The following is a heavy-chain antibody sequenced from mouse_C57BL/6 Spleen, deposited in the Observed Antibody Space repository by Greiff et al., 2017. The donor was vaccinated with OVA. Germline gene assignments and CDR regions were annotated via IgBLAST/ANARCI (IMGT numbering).Heavy chain of an antibody. CDR1: GFSFTSYA. J-gene: IGHJ2*01. V-gene: IGHV2-9-1*01. D-gene: IGHD1-1*01. Sequence: VQLQESGPGLVAPSQSLSITCTVSGFSFTSYAISWVRQPPGKGLEWLGVIWTGGGTNYNSALKSRLSISKDNSKSQVFLKMNSLQTDDTARYYCARIYYGSSGGYYFDYWGQGTTLTVSS. CDR3: ARIYYGSSGGYYFDY. CDR2: IWTGGGT.